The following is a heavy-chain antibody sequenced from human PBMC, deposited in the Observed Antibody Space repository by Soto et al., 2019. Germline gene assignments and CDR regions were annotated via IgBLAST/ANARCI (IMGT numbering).Heavy chain of an antibody. CDR1: GFSLSNARMG. CDR3: ARIRRDGWNYLDY. J-gene: IGHJ4*02. D-gene: IGHD6-19*01. Sequence: YGPTIVNPTETLTLTCTVSGFSLSNARMGESWIRQPPGKALEWLAHFFSNDEKSYCSSLKSRLTISKDTAKSQVVLTMTNMDPVDTATYYCARIRRDGWNYLDYWGQGTLVTVSS. CDR2: FFSNDEK. V-gene: IGHV2-26*01.